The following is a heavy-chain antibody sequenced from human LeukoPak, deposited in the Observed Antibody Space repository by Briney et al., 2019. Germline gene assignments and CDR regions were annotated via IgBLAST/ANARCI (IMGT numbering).Heavy chain of an antibody. CDR1: GFIFGDYA. CDR2: IAFDDTDR. V-gene: IGHV3-30*04. J-gene: IGHJ4*02. CDR3: TNSDDYGDY. Sequence: GGSLRLSCAASGFIFGDYAMHWVRQAPGKGLEWVAAIAFDDTDRYYIDSVKGRFTISRDDSKNTLYLHMTSLRAEDTAVYYCTNSDDYGDYWGQGILVTVSS.